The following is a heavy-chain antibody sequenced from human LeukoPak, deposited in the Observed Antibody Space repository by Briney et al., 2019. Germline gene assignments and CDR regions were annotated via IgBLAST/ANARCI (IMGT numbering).Heavy chain of an antibody. CDR1: GFTFDDYA. D-gene: IGHD1-26*01. CDR3: AKARWEPNFDY. CDR2: INENGDIA. Sequence: GGSLRLSCAASGFTFDDYAMHWVRQGPGKSLEWVSLINENGDIAYYVDSVRGRFTVSRDNAKNSLYLQVNSLTTEDTALYYCAKARWEPNFDYWGQGTLVTVSS. V-gene: IGHV3-43*02. J-gene: IGHJ4*02.